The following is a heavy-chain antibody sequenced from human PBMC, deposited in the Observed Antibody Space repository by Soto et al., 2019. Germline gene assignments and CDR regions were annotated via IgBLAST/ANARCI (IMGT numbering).Heavy chain of an antibody. V-gene: IGHV3-48*03. D-gene: IGHD2-8*01. Sequence: EVQLVESGGGLVQPGGSLRLSCAASGFTFSSYEMNWVRQAPGKGLEWVSYISSTSNYKYYADSVKGRFTISRDNAKNSLYLQMNSLRVEDTAVYYCARGRASCNRATCHPGNFDYWGQGILVTVSS. CDR1: GFTFSSYE. CDR2: ISSTSNYK. CDR3: ARGRASCNRATCHPGNFDY. J-gene: IGHJ4*02.